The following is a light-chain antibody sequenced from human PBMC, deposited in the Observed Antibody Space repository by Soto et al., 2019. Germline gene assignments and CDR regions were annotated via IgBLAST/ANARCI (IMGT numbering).Light chain of an antibody. J-gene: IGKJ2*01. Sequence: EIVLTQSPGTLYLSPGERATLSCRASQSVSSNYLAWYQQKRGQAPRLLIYAASARATGIPDRFSGSASGTDFTLTISRLEPEDFAVYFCQLYGSSPPRYTFGQGTKLEI. CDR1: QSVSSNY. CDR2: AAS. V-gene: IGKV3-20*01. CDR3: QLYGSSPPRYT.